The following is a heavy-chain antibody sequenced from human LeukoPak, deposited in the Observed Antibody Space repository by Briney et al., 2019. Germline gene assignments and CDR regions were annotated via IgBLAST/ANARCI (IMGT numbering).Heavy chain of an antibody. J-gene: IGHJ3*02. V-gene: IGHV1-46*01. Sequence: ASVKVSCKASGYTFTSYYMHWVRQAPGQGLEWMGIITPSGGSTRYAQKLQGRVTMTTDTSTSTAYMELRSLRSDDTAVYYCARFGLGKHIEVAGIPFDIWGQGTMVTVSS. CDR1: GYTFTSYY. CDR2: ITPSGGST. D-gene: IGHD6-19*01. CDR3: ARFGLGKHIEVAGIPFDI.